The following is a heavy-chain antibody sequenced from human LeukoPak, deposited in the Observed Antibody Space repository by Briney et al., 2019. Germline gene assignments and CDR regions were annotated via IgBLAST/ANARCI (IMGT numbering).Heavy chain of an antibody. D-gene: IGHD6-19*01. V-gene: IGHV4-59*01. CDR2: IYYSGST. CDR3: ARGQYSSGWYPYNGMDV. J-gene: IGHJ6*02. CDR1: GGSISSYY. Sequence: SETLSLTCTVSGGSISSYYWSWIRQPPGKGLEWIGYIYYSGSTNYNPSLKSRVTISVDTSKNQFSLKLSSVTAADTAVYYCARGQYSSGWYPYNGMDVWGQGTTVTVSS.